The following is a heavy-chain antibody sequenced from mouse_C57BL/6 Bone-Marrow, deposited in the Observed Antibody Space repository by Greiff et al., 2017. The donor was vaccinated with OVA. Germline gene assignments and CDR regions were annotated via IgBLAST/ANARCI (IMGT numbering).Heavy chain of an antibody. J-gene: IGHJ1*03. CDR1: GFTFTNYA. CDR3: TREGDYYGSRPYWYFDV. Sequence: EVQVVESGAGLVKPGGSLKLSCAASGFTFTNYAMSWVRQPPEKRIEWVAYISSGGDSIYYADTVKGRFTISRDNARNTLYLQMSSLKSEDTAMYYCTREGDYYGSRPYWYFDVWGTGTTVTVSS. V-gene: IGHV5-9-1*02. D-gene: IGHD1-1*01. CDR2: ISSGGDSI.